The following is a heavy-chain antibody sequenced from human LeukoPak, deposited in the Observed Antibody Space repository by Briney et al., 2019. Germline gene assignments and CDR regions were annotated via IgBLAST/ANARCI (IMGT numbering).Heavy chain of an antibody. V-gene: IGHV1-18*01. CDR1: GYPFPRFV. J-gene: IGHJ6*02. D-gene: IGHD2-2*01. CDR2: IRSYNGNT. Sequence: WKGSGYPFPRFVISWVPQAPGQGPEGVGWIRSYNGNTNYAQKLQGRVTMTTDTSTSTAYMELRSLRCDDTAVYCCARRKYQLRNYDYYYGMDVWGQGTTVTVSS. CDR3: ARRKYQLRNYDYYYGMDV.